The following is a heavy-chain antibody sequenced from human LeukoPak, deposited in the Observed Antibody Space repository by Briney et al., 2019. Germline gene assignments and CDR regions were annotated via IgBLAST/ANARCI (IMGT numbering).Heavy chain of an antibody. CDR3: ARVTAVAAPWVY. Sequence: GGSLRLSCATSGFTFIPYGFNWARQAPGKGLEWISYISSSGSTIQYADSVEGRFTISRDNARNSLFLQMNNLRAEDTAVYYCARVTAVAAPWVYWGQGAQVTVSS. CDR1: GFTFIPYG. CDR2: ISSSGSTI. D-gene: IGHD6-19*01. J-gene: IGHJ4*02. V-gene: IGHV3-48*04.